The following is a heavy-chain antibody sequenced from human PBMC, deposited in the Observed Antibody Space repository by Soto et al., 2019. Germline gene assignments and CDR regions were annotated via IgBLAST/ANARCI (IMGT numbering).Heavy chain of an antibody. J-gene: IGHJ4*02. CDR3: ARGRRRITIFGVVQPNFDY. CDR1: GGSFSCYY. V-gene: IGHV4-34*01. D-gene: IGHD3-3*01. Sequence: PSETLSLTCAVYGGSFSCYYWSWIRQPPGKGLEWIGEINHSGSTNYNPSLKSRVTISVDTSKNQFSLKLSSVTAADTAVYYCARGRRRITIFGVVQPNFDYWGQGTLVTVSS. CDR2: INHSGST.